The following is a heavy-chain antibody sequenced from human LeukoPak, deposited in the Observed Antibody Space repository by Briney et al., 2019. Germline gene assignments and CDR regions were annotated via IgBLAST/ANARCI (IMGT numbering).Heavy chain of an antibody. J-gene: IGHJ4*02. CDR1: GFTFSRFS. CDR2: ISDGSSTI. Sequence: PGGSLRLSCAASGFTFSRFSMTWVRQAPGKGLECVSYISDGSSTIYYADSVKGRFTISRDNAKNSLYLQMNSLRDDDTAVYYCARDAIAEDFWGQGTLVTVSS. V-gene: IGHV3-48*02. CDR3: ARDAIAEDF. D-gene: IGHD2-2*02.